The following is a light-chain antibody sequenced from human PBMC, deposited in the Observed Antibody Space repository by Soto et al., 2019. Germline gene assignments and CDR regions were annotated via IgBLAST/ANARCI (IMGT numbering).Light chain of an antibody. CDR3: QQRSNRAT. CDR1: QSVSSY. J-gene: IGKJ2*01. V-gene: IGKV3-11*01. Sequence: EIVLTQSPATLSLSPGERATLSCRASQSVSSYLAWYQQKPGQAPRLLIYDASNRATGIPARFSGSGSGTDFTLTISSLEPDDFAVYYCQQRSNRATFGQGTKLEIK. CDR2: DAS.